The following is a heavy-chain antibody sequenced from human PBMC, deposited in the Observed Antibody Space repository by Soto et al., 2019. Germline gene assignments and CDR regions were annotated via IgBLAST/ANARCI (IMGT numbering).Heavy chain of an antibody. J-gene: IGHJ3*02. Sequence: SGPTLVNPTQTLTLTCTFSGFSLSTSGVGVGWIRQPPGKALEWLALIYWDDDKRYSPSLKSRLTITKDTSKNQVVLTMTNMDPVDTATYYCAHTPVYCSSTSCYQRAFDIWGQGTMVTVSS. D-gene: IGHD2-2*01. V-gene: IGHV2-5*02. CDR2: IYWDDDK. CDR1: GFSLSTSGVG. CDR3: AHTPVYCSSTSCYQRAFDI.